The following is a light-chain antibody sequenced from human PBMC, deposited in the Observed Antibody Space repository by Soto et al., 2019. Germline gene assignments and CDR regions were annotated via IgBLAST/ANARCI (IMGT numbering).Light chain of an antibody. CDR1: QSVSSSF. CDR2: GTS. CDR3: QQYGSSSLT. Sequence: EIVLTQSPGTLSPSPGERATLSCRASQSVSSSFLAWYQQKPGQAPRLLVYGTSSRATATPDRFSGSGSGTDFTLTISRLEPEDFAVYYCQQYGSSSLTCGRGTKVEIK. V-gene: IGKV3-20*01. J-gene: IGKJ1*01.